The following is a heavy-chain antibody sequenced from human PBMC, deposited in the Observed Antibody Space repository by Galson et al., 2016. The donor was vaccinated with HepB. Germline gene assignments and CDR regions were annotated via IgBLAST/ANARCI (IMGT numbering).Heavy chain of an antibody. CDR2: FYPGGDT. V-gene: IGHV4-4*09. J-gene: IGHJ3*01. CDR3: ARQKEGFDL. Sequence: SETLSLTCTVAGGSINNYYWNWIRQPPGKRLEWIGYFYPGGDTDYNPSLKSRVTISVDSSKSQFSLRLTSVTAGDTAMYYCARQKEGFDLWGQGTMVTVSA. CDR1: GGSINNYY.